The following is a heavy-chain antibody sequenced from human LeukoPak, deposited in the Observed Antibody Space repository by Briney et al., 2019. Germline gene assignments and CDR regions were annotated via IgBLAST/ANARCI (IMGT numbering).Heavy chain of an antibody. Sequence: GGSLRLSCAASGFTFSSYGMHWVRQAPGKGLEWVAVIWYDGSNKYYADSVKGRFTISRDNSKNTLYLQMNSLRAEDTAVYYCARNGLLYSSSWCPDYWGQGTLVTVSS. CDR2: IWYDGSNK. J-gene: IGHJ4*02. CDR3: ARNGLLYSSSWCPDY. D-gene: IGHD6-13*01. V-gene: IGHV3-33*01. CDR1: GFTFSSYG.